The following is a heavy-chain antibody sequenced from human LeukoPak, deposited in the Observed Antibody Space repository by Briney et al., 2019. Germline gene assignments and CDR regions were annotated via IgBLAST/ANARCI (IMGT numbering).Heavy chain of an antibody. V-gene: IGHV5-51*01. CDR1: GYSFTSYW. CDR2: IYPGDSDT. CDR3: ARENYDFWSGPKEGYFDY. D-gene: IGHD3-3*01. Sequence: GESLKISCKGSGYSFTSYWIGWVRQMPGKGLEWMGIIYPGDSDTRYSPSFQGQVTISADKSISTAYLQWSSLKASDTAMYYCARENYDFWSGPKEGYFDYWGREPWSPSPQ. J-gene: IGHJ4*02.